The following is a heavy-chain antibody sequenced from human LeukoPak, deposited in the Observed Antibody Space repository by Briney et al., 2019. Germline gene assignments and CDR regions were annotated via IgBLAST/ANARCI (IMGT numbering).Heavy chain of an antibody. Sequence: SETMSLTCAVYGGFFSRYYGSWIRQPPGKGLEWIGEINHSGSTNYNRSLRSRFTIPQKTPKNQFSRKLRSGTAAETAVYYCARVPGYCRGGSCLVYWGQGTLVTVSS. CDR3: ARVPGYCRGGSCLVY. V-gene: IGHV4-34*01. CDR2: INHSGST. CDR1: GGFFSRYY. J-gene: IGHJ4*02. D-gene: IGHD2-15*01.